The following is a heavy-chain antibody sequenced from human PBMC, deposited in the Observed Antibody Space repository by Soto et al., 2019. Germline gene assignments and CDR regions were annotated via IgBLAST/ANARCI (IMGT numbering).Heavy chain of an antibody. J-gene: IGHJ6*03. CDR3: ARDFHVRLGITYYYYMDV. Sequence: EVQLLESGGGLVQPGGSLRLSCTASGFTFSSHVMSWVRQAPGKGLEWVSAASARNSNTYYADSVKGRFTISRDNAENSLYLQMNSLRAEDTAVYYCARDFHVRLGITYYYYMDVWGTGTTVTVSS. CDR2: ASARNSNT. V-gene: IGHV3-23*01. CDR1: GFTFSSHV. D-gene: IGHD7-27*01.